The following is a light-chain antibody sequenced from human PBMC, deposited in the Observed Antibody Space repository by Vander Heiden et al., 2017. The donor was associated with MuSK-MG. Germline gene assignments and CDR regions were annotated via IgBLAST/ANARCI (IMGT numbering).Light chain of an antibody. CDR3: AAWDDSLNGHV. CDR2: SNN. J-gene: IGLJ2*01. V-gene: IGLV1-44*01. CDR1: SSNIGSNT. Sequence: QSVLTQPPSASGTPGQRVTIPCSGSSSNIGSNTVNWYQQLPGTAPKLLIYSNNQRPSGVPDRFSGSKSGTSASLAISGLQAEDEADYYCAAWDDSLNGHVFGGGTKLTVL.